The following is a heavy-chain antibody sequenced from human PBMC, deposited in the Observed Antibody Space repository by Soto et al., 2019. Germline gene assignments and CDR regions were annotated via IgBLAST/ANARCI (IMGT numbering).Heavy chain of an antibody. CDR3: ARVLPPFDP. CDR1: GYTFTSYG. Sequence: QVQLVQSGAEVKKPGASVKVSCKASGYTFTSYGISWVRQAPGQGLEWMGWINAYNGNTNYAQKLQGRVTMTPDTTMGPAHMGLRSLRSDDTGVYYCARVLPPFDPWGQGTLVTVSS. V-gene: IGHV1-18*01. CDR2: INAYNGNT. J-gene: IGHJ5*02.